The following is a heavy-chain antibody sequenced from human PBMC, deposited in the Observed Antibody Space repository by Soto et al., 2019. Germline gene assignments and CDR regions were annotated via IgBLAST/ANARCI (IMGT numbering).Heavy chain of an antibody. CDR2: IYYSGST. J-gene: IGHJ6*02. V-gene: IGHV4-30-4*01. Sequence: SATLSLTCTVSGGSISSGDYYWIWIRQPPGKGLEWIGYIYYSGSTYYNPSLKSRVTISVDTSKNQFSLKLSSVTAADTAVYYCARDTPKNWNYYYGMDVWGQGTTVTVSS. CDR1: GGSISSGDYY. D-gene: IGHD1-1*01. CDR3: ARDTPKNWNYYYGMDV.